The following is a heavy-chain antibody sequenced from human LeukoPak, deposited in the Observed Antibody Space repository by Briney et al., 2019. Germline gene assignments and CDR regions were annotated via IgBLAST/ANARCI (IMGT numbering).Heavy chain of an antibody. CDR3: ASLIAPIYCSSTSCHTGNAFDI. Sequence: SETLSLTCAVSGYSISSGYYWGWIRQPAGKGLEWIGSSYHSGSTYYNPSLKSRVTISVDTSKNQFSLKLSSVTAADTAVYYCASLIAPIYCSSTSCHTGNAFDIWGQGTMVTVSS. V-gene: IGHV4-38-2*01. CDR2: SYHSGST. CDR1: GYSISSGYY. J-gene: IGHJ3*02. D-gene: IGHD2-2*02.